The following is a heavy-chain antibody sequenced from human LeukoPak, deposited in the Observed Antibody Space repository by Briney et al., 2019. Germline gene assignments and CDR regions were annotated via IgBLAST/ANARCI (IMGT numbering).Heavy chain of an antibody. CDR1: GASIKTYS. CDR3: ARARDGSGSYWRY. J-gene: IGHJ4*02. D-gene: IGHD3-10*01. CDR2: IYYSGST. V-gene: IGHV4-59*01. Sequence: PSETLSLTCTVSGASIKTYSWSWIRQPPGKGLEWIGYIYYSGSTNYNPSLKSRVTISVDTSKNQFSLKLSSVTAADTAVYYCARARDGSGSYWRYWGQGTLVTVSS.